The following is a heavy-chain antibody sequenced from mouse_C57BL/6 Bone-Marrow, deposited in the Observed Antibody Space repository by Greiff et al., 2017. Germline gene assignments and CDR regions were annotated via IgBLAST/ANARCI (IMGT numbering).Heavy chain of an antibody. Sequence: QVQLQQPGAELVKPGASVKVSCKASGYTFTSYWMQWVKQRPGQGLEWIGEIDPSDSYTNYNQKFKGKATLTVDTSSSTAYMQLSSLTSEDSAVYYCAIWYPMDYWGQGTSVTVSS. CDR3: AIWYPMDY. J-gene: IGHJ4*01. CDR1: GYTFTSYW. D-gene: IGHD1-1*02. V-gene: IGHV1-50*01. CDR2: IDPSDSYT.